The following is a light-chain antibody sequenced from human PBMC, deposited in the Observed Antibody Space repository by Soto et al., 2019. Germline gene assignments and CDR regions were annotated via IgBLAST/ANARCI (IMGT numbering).Light chain of an antibody. Sequence: DIQMTQSPSSLSASVGDRVTITCRASQGISNFLAWHQQKPGKVPKLLIYAASTLQSGVPSRFSGCGSGTDCTLTVTSVQPEDVATYYCQKYNSAPSTFGQGTKVEIK. CDR1: QGISNF. J-gene: IGKJ1*01. CDR2: AAS. V-gene: IGKV1-27*01. CDR3: QKYNSAPST.